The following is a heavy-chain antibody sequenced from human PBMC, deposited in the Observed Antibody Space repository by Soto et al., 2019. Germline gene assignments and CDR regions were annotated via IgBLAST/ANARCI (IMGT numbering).Heavy chain of an antibody. D-gene: IGHD3-9*01. J-gene: IGHJ3*02. CDR3: AREGRELRYFDWAPPTPGAFDI. CDR2: IIPIFGTA. V-gene: IGHV1-69*13. Sequence: ASVKVSCKASGGTFSSYAISWVRQAPGQGLEWMGGIIPIFGTANYAQKFQGRVTITADESTSTAYMELSSLRSEDTAVYYCAREGRELRYFDWAPPTPGAFDIWGQGTMVTVSS. CDR1: GGTFSSYA.